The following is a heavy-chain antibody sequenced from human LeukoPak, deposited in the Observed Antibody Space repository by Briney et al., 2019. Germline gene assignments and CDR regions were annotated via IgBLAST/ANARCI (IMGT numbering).Heavy chain of an antibody. CDR3: AREANSPTARYWYFDL. CDR1: GGSVSSYY. Sequence: ETLSLTCAVSGGSVSSYYWSWMRQPPGKGLEWVGYVYYSGSTNYNPALKSRVTISLDTSENQFSLKLSSVTAADTAVYYCAREANSPTARYWYFDLWGRGTQVTVSS. CDR2: VYYSGST. V-gene: IGHV4-59*02. J-gene: IGHJ2*01. D-gene: IGHD2-21*01.